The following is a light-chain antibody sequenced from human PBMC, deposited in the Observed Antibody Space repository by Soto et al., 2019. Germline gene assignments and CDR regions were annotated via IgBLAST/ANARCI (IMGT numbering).Light chain of an antibody. CDR2: KAS. Sequence: DIQMTQSPSTLSGSVGDRVTITCRASQTISSWLAWYQQKPGKAPKLLIYKASTLKSGVPSRFSGSGSGTEFTLTISSLEPEDFAVYYCQQRSSRLTFGGGTKVDI. J-gene: IGKJ4*01. V-gene: IGKV1-5*03. CDR3: QQRSSRLT. CDR1: QTISSW.